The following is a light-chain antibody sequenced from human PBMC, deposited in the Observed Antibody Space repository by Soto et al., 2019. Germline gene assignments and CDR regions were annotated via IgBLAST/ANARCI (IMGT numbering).Light chain of an antibody. J-gene: IGKJ5*01. Sequence: DSQMTKAPSSLSASVGDRVTITCRASQSISIYLNWYQQRPGKAPKLLIYATSSLQSGVPSRFSGSGSETDFTLTISSLQPEDFAIYYCQQFSNYPHVFGQGTRLEIK. CDR2: ATS. CDR3: QQFSNYPHV. CDR1: QSISIY. V-gene: IGKV1-39*01.